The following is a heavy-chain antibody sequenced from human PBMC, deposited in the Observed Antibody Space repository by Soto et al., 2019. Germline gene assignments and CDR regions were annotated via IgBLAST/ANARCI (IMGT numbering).Heavy chain of an antibody. CDR3: ARLSGCSRTSCYTHMDV. J-gene: IGHJ6*02. Sequence: GESLKISCKGSGYSFTSYWIGWVRQMPGKGLEWMGIIYPGDSDTRYSPSFQGQVTISADKSISTAYLQWSSLKASDTAMYYCARLSGCSRTSCYTHMDVWGQGTTVTVYS. CDR2: IYPGDSDT. D-gene: IGHD2-2*02. V-gene: IGHV5-51*01. CDR1: GYSFTSYW.